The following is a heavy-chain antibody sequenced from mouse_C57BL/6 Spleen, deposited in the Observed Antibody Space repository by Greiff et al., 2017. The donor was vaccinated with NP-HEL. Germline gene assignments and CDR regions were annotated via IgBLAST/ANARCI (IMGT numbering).Heavy chain of an antibody. Sequence: EVQRVESEGGLVQPGSSMKLSCTASGFTFSDYYMAWVRQVPEKGLEWVANINYDGSSTYYLDPLKSRFIISRDNAKNILYLQMSSLKSEDTATYYCARVVMRYFDYWGQGTTLTVSS. V-gene: IGHV5-16*01. D-gene: IGHD2-2*01. CDR2: INYDGSST. CDR1: GFTFSDYY. J-gene: IGHJ2*01. CDR3: ARVVMRYFDY.